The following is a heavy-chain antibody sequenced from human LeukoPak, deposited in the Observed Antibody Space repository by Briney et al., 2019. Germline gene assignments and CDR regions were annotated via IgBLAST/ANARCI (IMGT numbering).Heavy chain of an antibody. Sequence: SETLSLTCAVSGGSISSSDWWSWVRQSPGKGLEWIGEIYHSGSTNYNPSLRSRVTISVDKSKNQFSLMLSSVTAADTAVYYCARTSSYYDILTSLHQYYFDYWGQGTLVTVSS. V-gene: IGHV4-4*02. J-gene: IGHJ4*02. CDR2: IYHSGST. CDR1: GGSISSSDW. CDR3: ARTSSYYDILTSLHQYYFDY. D-gene: IGHD3-9*01.